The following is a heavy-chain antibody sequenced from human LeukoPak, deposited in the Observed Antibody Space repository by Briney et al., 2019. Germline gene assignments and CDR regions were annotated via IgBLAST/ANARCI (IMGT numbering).Heavy chain of an antibody. V-gene: IGHV1-69*05. CDR2: IIPIFGTA. Sequence: ASVKVSFNASGGTFSSYAVSWVRQPPGQGLGWVGGIIPIFGTANYAKKFQGRVTITTDESTSTAYMELSSLRSEDTAVYYCARGSTWELYYWGQGTLVTVSS. J-gene: IGHJ4*02. CDR1: GGTFSSYA. D-gene: IGHD1-26*01. CDR3: ARGSTWELYY.